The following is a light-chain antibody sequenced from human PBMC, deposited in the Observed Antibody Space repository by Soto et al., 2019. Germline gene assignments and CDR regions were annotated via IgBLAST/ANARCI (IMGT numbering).Light chain of an antibody. CDR1: SSDVGGYNY. Sequence: QSVLTQPASVSGSPGQSITISCTGTSSDVGGYNYVSWCQQYPGKAPKLMIYDVSNRPSGVSNRFSGSKSGNTASLTISGLQAEDEADYYCSSYTISNTLVFGSGTQLTVL. V-gene: IGLV2-14*01. CDR3: SSYTISNTLV. CDR2: DVS. J-gene: IGLJ1*01.